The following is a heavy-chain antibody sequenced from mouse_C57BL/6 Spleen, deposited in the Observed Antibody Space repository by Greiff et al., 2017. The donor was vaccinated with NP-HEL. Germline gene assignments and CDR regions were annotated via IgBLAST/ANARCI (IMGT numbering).Heavy chain of an antibody. D-gene: IGHD1-1*01. Sequence: EVKLQESGPELVKPGASVKISCKASGYSFTGYYMNWVKQSPEKSLEWIGEINPSTGGTTYNQKFKAKATLTVDKSSSTAYMQLKSLTSEDSAVYYCARSDYYGSRGFAYWGQGTLVTVSA. V-gene: IGHV1-42*01. CDR2: INPSTGGT. J-gene: IGHJ3*01. CDR3: ARSDYYGSRGFAY. CDR1: GYSFTGYY.